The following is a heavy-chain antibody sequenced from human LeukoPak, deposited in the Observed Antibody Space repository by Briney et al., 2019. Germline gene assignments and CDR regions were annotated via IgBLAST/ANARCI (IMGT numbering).Heavy chain of an antibody. V-gene: IGHV4-39*01. D-gene: IGHD1-26*01. Sequence: SETLSLTCTVSGGSISSSSYYWGWIRQPPGKGLEWIGSIYYSGSTYYNPSLKSRVTISVDTSKNQFSLKLSSVTAADTAVYYCARHGWEHPISWFDPWGQGTLVTVSS. CDR3: ARHGWEHPISWFDP. J-gene: IGHJ5*02. CDR2: IYYSGST. CDR1: GGSISSSSYY.